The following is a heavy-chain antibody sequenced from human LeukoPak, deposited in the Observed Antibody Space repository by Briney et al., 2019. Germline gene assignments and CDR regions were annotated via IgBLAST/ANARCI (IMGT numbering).Heavy chain of an antibody. CDR2: INWTGAST. J-gene: IGHJ4*02. Sequence: PGGSLRHSCAAYGFRFDDYGMTWVRQAPGKGLEWVSDINWTGASTGYADSVKGRFTISRDNAKNSLYLQMNSLRADDTALYYCARGSRVTPGQWGQGTLVTVSS. V-gene: IGHV3-20*04. CDR3: ARGSRVTPGQ. D-gene: IGHD2-21*02. CDR1: GFRFDDYG.